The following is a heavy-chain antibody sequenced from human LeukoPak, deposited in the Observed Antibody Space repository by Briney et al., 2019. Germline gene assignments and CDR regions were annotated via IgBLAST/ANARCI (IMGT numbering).Heavy chain of an antibody. CDR3: AKELSSGLPEN. J-gene: IGHJ4*02. V-gene: IGHV3-30*18. CDR2: ISHEGSNQ. CDR1: GFTFNIYG. D-gene: IGHD6-19*01. Sequence: GRSLRLSCVASGFTFNIYGMHWVRQAPGKGLEWVAVISHEGSNQYYADYVKGRFTISRDNSKNTVFLQMNSLRAEDTAVYFCAKELSSGLPENWGQGTLVTVSS.